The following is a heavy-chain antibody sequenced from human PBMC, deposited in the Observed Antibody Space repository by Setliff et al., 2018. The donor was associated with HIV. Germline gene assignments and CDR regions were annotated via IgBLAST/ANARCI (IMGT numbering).Heavy chain of an antibody. CDR2: ISSSSSYI. CDR1: GFTFSSYS. D-gene: IGHD3-10*01. Sequence: PGGSLRLSCAASGFTFSSYSMNWVRQAPGKGLEWVSSISSSSSYIYYADSVKGRFTISRDNAKNSLYLQMNSLRAEDTAVYYCARGNMVRGVIVRDYFDYWGQGTLVTVSS. V-gene: IGHV3-21*01. J-gene: IGHJ4*02. CDR3: ARGNMVRGVIVRDYFDY.